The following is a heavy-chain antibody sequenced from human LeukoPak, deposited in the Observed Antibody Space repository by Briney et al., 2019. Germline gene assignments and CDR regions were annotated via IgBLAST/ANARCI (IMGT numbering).Heavy chain of an antibody. CDR1: GFTFSSYA. CDR2: ISGRGGST. D-gene: IGHD3-22*01. J-gene: IGHJ3*02. Sequence: PGGSLRLFCAASGFTFSSYAMSWVRQAPGKGLEWVSAISGRGGSTYYAASVKGRFTHSRDNSKNTLYLQMNSLRAEDTAVYYCAKTPKDSSGYYYAFDIWGQGTMVTVSS. V-gene: IGHV3-23*01. CDR3: AKTPKDSSGYYYAFDI.